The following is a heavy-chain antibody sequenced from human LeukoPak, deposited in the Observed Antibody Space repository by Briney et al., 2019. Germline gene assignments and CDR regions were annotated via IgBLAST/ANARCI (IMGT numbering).Heavy chain of an antibody. J-gene: IGHJ6*03. CDR3: ARHVYSTSWTYYYYYMDV. Sequence: PSETLSLTCTVSGGSISGYYWSWIRQPPGKGLEWIGEINHSGSTNYNPSLKSRVTISVDMSKNEFSLKLSSVTAADTAVYYCARHVYSTSWTYYYYYMDVWGKGTTVTISS. CDR1: GGSISGYY. V-gene: IGHV4-34*01. D-gene: IGHD6-13*01. CDR2: INHSGST.